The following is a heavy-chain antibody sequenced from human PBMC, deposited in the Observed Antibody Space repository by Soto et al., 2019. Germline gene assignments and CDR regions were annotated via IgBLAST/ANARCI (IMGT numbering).Heavy chain of an antibody. V-gene: IGHV3-23*01. Sequence: VGSLRLSCAASGFTFRSYAMSWVRQAPGKGLEWVSAISGTGGSTYYADSVKGRFTISRDNSKNTLYLQMNSLRGEDTAVYYCARPVQLEDFGYYYYGMDVWGQGTTVTVSS. J-gene: IGHJ6*02. CDR2: ISGTGGST. CDR1: GFTFRSYA. CDR3: ARPVQLEDFGYYYYGMDV. D-gene: IGHD1-1*01.